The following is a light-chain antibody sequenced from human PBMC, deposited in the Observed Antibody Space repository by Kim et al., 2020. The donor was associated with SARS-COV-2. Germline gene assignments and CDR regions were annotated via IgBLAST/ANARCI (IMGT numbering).Light chain of an antibody. CDR3: MQPLQTQT. CDR1: QSLVYSDGNTY. J-gene: IGKJ1*01. Sequence: DAVLTQSPLSLPVTLGQPASIACRSSQSLVYSDGNTYLNWFQQRPGQSPRRLIYMVSNRDSGVPDRFRGSGSGTDFTLEISRVEAEDVGIYYCMQPLQTQTFGQGTKVDIK. CDR2: MVS. V-gene: IGKV2-30*01.